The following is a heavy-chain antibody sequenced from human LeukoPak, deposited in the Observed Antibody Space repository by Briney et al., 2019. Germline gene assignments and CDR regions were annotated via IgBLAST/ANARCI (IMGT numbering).Heavy chain of an antibody. J-gene: IGHJ3*02. D-gene: IGHD5-18*01. CDR2: ISGSGGST. CDR3: AKALYSPPLHAFDI. Sequence: GGSLRLSCAASGFTVSSNYMSWVRQAPGKGLEWVSAISGSGGSTYYADSVKGRFTISRDNSKNTLYLQMNSLRAEDTAVYYCAKALYSPPLHAFDIWGQGTMVTVSS. V-gene: IGHV3-23*01. CDR1: GFTVSSNY.